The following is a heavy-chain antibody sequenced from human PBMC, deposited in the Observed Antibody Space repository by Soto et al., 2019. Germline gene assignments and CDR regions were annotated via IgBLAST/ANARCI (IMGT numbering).Heavy chain of an antibody. CDR2: INPSGGST. V-gene: IGHV1-46*01. CDR1: GYTFTSYY. J-gene: IGHJ6*02. CDR3: ARDLSPQLLWFGELSKDYYYYGMDV. Sequence: ASVKVSCKASGYTFTSYYMHWVRQAPGQGLEWMGIINPSGGSTSYAQKFQGRVTMTRDTSTSTVYMELSSLRSEDTAVYYCARDLSPQLLWFGELSKDYYYYGMDVWGQGTTVTVSS. D-gene: IGHD3-10*01.